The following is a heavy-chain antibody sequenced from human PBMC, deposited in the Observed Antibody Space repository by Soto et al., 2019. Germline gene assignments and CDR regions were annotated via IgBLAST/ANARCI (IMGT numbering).Heavy chain of an antibody. CDR3: ARQYSNYEELDY. CDR1: GGSISSSSYY. D-gene: IGHD4-4*01. J-gene: IGHJ4*02. Sequence: SETLSLTCTVSGGSISSSSYYWGWIRQPPGKGLEWIGSIYYSGSTYYNPSLKSRVTISVDTSKNPFSLKLSSVTAADTAVYYCARQYSNYEELDYWGQGTLVTVSS. V-gene: IGHV4-39*01. CDR2: IYYSGST.